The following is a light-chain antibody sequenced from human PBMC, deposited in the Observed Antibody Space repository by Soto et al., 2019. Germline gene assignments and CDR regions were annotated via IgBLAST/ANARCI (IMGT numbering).Light chain of an antibody. Sequence: EIVLTHSPGTLSLSPGERATLSCRASQSVSSSYLAWYQQKPGQAPRLLIYGASSRATSIPDRFSGSGSGTDFTLTISRLEPDDFAVYYCQQYGSSPLTFGGGTKVDIK. CDR1: QSVSSSY. J-gene: IGKJ4*01. CDR2: GAS. CDR3: QQYGSSPLT. V-gene: IGKV3-20*01.